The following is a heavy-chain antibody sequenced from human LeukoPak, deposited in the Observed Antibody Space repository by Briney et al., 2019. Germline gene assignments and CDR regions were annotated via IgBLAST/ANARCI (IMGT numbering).Heavy chain of an antibody. CDR3: ARARGGSGSYGHFDS. CDR2: IYTSGST. V-gene: IGHV4-59*10. CDR1: GGSFSGYY. Sequence: SSETLSLTCAVYGGSFSGYYWSWIRQPAGKGLEWIGRIYTSGSTNYNPSLKSRVTMSVDTSKNQFSLKMSSLTAADTAVYYCARARGGSGSYGHFDSWGQGTLVTVSS. D-gene: IGHD1-26*01. J-gene: IGHJ4*02.